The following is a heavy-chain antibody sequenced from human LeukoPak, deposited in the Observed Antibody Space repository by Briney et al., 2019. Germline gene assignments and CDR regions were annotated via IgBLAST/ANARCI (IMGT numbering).Heavy chain of an antibody. J-gene: IGHJ4*02. CDR1: GGSISSYY. Sequence: SETLSLTCTVSGGSISSYYWSWIRQPPGKGLEWIGYIYYSGSTNYNPSLKSRVTISVDTSKNQFSLKLSSVTAADTAVYYYARRYSSGWYYFDYWGQGTLVTVSS. CDR2: IYYSGST. CDR3: ARRYSSGWYYFDY. D-gene: IGHD6-19*01. V-gene: IGHV4-59*08.